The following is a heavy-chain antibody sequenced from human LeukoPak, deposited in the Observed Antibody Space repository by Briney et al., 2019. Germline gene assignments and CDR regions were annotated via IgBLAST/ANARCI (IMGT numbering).Heavy chain of an antibody. V-gene: IGHV3-23*01. CDR3: ARVRGAGAYDAFDI. J-gene: IGHJ3*02. CDR1: GFTFSNYG. D-gene: IGHD3-10*01. CDR2: ITASSSST. Sequence: GGSLRLSCEASGFTFSNYGMSWVRQAPGKGLEWVSAITASSSSTHDADSVQGRFTISRDNFKNTLYLQMNSLRAEDTAVYYCARVRGAGAYDAFDIWGQGTMVTVSS.